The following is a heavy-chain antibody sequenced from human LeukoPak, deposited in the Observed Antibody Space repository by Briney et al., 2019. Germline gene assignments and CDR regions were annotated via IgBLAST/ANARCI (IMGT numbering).Heavy chain of an antibody. CDR1: GYTFTSYG. CDR3: AREELLRYFDWQRYHYYYGMDV. Sequence: GASVNVSCKPSGYTFTSYGISWGRQAPGQGLGWMGGISAYNDNTNYAQNLQGRVTITTDTSTSTAYMEVRSLRSDDTDVYYCAREELLRYFDWQRYHYYYGMDVWGQGTTVTVSS. CDR2: ISAYNDNT. V-gene: IGHV1-18*01. D-gene: IGHD3-9*01. J-gene: IGHJ6*02.